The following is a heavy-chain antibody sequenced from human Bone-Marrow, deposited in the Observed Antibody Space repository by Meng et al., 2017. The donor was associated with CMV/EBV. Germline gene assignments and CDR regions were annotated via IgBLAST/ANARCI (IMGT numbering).Heavy chain of an antibody. CDR1: GFAFSNYW. D-gene: IGHD3-22*01. CDR2: INQHGSEN. J-gene: IGHJ5*02. CDR3: ATTYYYDDTDYP. Sequence: GESLKISCAASGFAFSNYWMTWIRQAPGKGLEWVGNINQHGSENQYADSVRGRFTITRDNARNSVYLQMNTLRAEDTAVYYGATTYYYDDTDYPSGQGTLVTVSS. V-gene: IGHV3-7*01.